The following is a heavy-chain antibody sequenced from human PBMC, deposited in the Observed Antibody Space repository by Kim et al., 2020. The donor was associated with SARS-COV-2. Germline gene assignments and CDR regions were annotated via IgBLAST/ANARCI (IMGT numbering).Heavy chain of an antibody. CDR2: INHSGST. D-gene: IGHD3-10*01. V-gene: IGHV4-34*01. CDR1: GGSFSGYY. J-gene: IGHJ1*01. Sequence: SETLSLTCAVYGGSFSGYYWSWIRQPPGKGLEWIGEINHSGSTNYNPSLKSRVTISVDTSKNQFSLKLSSVTAADTAVYYCARGPYGSGSPPYWFQHWGQGTLVTVSS. CDR3: ARGPYGSGSPPYWFQH.